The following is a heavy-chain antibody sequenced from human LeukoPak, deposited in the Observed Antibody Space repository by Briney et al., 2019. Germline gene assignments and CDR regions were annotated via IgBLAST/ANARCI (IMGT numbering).Heavy chain of an antibody. CDR1: GYTFTGYY. CDR2: INPNSGGT. D-gene: IGHD6-19*01. J-gene: IGHJ6*03. CDR3: ARNPYSSGWFRNYYYYYMDV. Sequence: ASVKVSCKASGYTFTGYYMHWVRQAPGQGLEWMGWINPNSGGTNYAQKFQGRVTMTRDTSISIAYMELSRLRSDDTAVYYCARNPYSSGWFRNYYYYYMDVWGKGTTVTVSS. V-gene: IGHV1-2*02.